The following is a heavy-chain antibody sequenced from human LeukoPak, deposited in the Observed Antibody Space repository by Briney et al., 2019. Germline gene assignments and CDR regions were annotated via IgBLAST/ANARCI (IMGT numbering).Heavy chain of an antibody. J-gene: IGHJ4*02. CDR3: AREFKRFGELFEIPGDY. CDR1: GFTVSSSY. Sequence: PGGSLRLSCATSGFTVSSSYMGWVRQAPGKGLEWVSVISGSGGSTYYADSVKGRFTIPRDNAKNSLNLQMNSLRVEDTAVYYCAREFKRFGELFEIPGDYWGQGTLVTVSS. D-gene: IGHD3-10*01. V-gene: IGHV3-23*01. CDR2: ISGSGGST.